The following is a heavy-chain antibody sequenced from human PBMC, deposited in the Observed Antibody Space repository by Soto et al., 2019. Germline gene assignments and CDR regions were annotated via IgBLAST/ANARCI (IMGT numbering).Heavy chain of an antibody. D-gene: IGHD3-16*02. V-gene: IGHV4-34*01. CDR2: INHSGST. Sequence: SETLSLTCAVYGGSFSGYYWSWIRQPPGKGLEWIGEINHSGSTNYNPSLKSRVTISVDTSKNQFSLKLSSVTAADTAVYYCARSSVWGSYRNINRYYFDYWGQGTLVTVSS. CDR3: ARSSVWGSYRNINRYYFDY. J-gene: IGHJ4*02. CDR1: GGSFSGYY.